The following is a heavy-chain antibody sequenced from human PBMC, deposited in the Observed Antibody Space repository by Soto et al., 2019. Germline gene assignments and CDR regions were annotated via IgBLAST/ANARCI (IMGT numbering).Heavy chain of an antibody. Sequence: QVQLQESGPGLVKPSETLSLTCTVSGGSISSYYWSWIRQPPGKGLEWIANIYYSGKSNYNPSLKSRVTISVDTSNNQFSLRLNSLTAADTAVYYCASSSTSPGRYDGMDVWGQGTTVTVSS. CDR2: IYYSGKS. J-gene: IGHJ6*01. CDR3: ASSSTSPGRYDGMDV. D-gene: IGHD1-7*01. CDR1: GGSISSYY. V-gene: IGHV4-59*01.